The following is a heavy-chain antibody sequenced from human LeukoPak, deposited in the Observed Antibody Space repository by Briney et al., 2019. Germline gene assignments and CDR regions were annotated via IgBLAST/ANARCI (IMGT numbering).Heavy chain of an antibody. CDR3: ARDYRGYSGYTYYYYYYGMDV. CDR2: IYYSGST. V-gene: IGHV4-59*01. J-gene: IGHJ6*02. Sequence: SETLSLTCTVSGGSISSYYWGWIRQPPGKGLEWIGYIYYSGSTNYNPSLKSRVTMSVDTSKNQFSLKLSSVTAADTAVYYCARDYRGYSGYTYYYYYYGMDVWGQGTTVTVSS. CDR1: GGSISSYY. D-gene: IGHD5-12*01.